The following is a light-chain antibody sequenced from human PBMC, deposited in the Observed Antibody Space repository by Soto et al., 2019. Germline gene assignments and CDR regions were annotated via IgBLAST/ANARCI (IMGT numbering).Light chain of an antibody. CDR3: SSYAGVKTSGVV. V-gene: IGLV2-23*02. J-gene: IGLJ2*01. CDR2: EVS. CDR1: SSDIGTYRL. Sequence: QSALTQPASVSASPGQSITISCTGTSSDIGTYRLVSWYLQLPGKAPQLLIYEVSKRPSGVSHRFSGSRSGNTASLTISGLQADDEADYYCSSYAGVKTSGVVFGGGTKLTVL.